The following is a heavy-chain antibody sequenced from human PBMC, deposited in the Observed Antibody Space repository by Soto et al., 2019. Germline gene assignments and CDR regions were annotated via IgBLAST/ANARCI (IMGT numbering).Heavy chain of an antibody. CDR2: INPNTGGT. Sequence: ASVKVSCKASGYTFTGFFLHWVRQAPGQGLEWLGWINPNTGGTNYAQDFQGRITMTRDTSISTAYLELTSLRSDDTAVYYCAREGIEARIPSDWGQGTLVTVSS. D-gene: IGHD6-6*01. CDR3: AREGIEARIPSD. CDR1: GYTFTGFF. J-gene: IGHJ4*02. V-gene: IGHV1-2*02.